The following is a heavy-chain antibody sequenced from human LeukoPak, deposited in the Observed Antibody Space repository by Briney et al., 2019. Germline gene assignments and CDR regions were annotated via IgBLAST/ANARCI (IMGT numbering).Heavy chain of an antibody. D-gene: IGHD2-2*01. V-gene: IGHV3-21*01. CDR2: ISSSSNYI. CDR3: ARDRARCISTCCLPKAFDY. Sequence: GGSLRLSCAASGFTFSSYSMNWVRQAPGKGLEWVSSISSSSNYIYYADSVKGRFTISRDNAKNSLYLQMNSLRAEDTAVYYCARDRARCISTCCLPKAFDYWGQGTLVTVSS. CDR1: GFTFSSYS. J-gene: IGHJ4*02.